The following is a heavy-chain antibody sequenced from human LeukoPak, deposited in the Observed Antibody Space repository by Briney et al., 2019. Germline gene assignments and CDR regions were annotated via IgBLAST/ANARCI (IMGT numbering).Heavy chain of an antibody. V-gene: IGHV1-69*13. D-gene: IGHD6-6*01. J-gene: IGHJ6*02. CDR3: ARGTLEYSSSVSTYYYYGMDV. Sequence: ASVKVSCKASGGTFSSYAISWVRQAPGQGLEWMGGIIPIFGTANYAQKFQGRVTITADESTSTAYMELSSLRSEDTAVYYCARGTLEYSSSVSTYYYYGMDVWGQGTTVTVSS. CDR1: GGTFSSYA. CDR2: IIPIFGTA.